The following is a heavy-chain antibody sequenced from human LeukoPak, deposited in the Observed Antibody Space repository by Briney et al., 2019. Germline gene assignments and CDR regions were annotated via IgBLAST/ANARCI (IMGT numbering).Heavy chain of an antibody. V-gene: IGHV4-39*07. Sequence: SETLSLTCTVSGGSISSGSYYWGWIRQPPGKGLEWIGSIYYSGSTYYNPSLKSRVTISVDTSKNQFSLKLSSVTAADTAVYYCAKLYGDYYHVFDYWGQGTLVTVSS. J-gene: IGHJ4*02. CDR2: IYYSGST. D-gene: IGHD4-17*01. CDR1: GGSISSGSYY. CDR3: AKLYGDYYHVFDY.